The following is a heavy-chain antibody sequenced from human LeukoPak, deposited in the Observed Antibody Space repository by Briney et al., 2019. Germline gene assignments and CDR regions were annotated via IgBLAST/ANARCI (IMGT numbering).Heavy chain of an antibody. V-gene: IGHV1-2*02. Sequence: ASVKVSCKAPGYTFTGYYMHWVRQAPGQGLEWMGWINPNSGGTSYAQKFQGRVTMTRDTSTSTVYMELSSLRSEDTAVYYCASLRGAYGSGDYFDYWGQGTLVTVSS. D-gene: IGHD5-12*01. CDR1: GYTFTGYY. CDR2: INPNSGGT. J-gene: IGHJ4*02. CDR3: ASLRGAYGSGDYFDY.